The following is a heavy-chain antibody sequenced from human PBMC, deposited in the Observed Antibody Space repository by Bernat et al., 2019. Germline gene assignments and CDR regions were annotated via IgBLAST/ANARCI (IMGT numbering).Heavy chain of an antibody. CDR3: ARECDGSIRNQLLSDSWFDP. J-gene: IGHJ5*02. V-gene: IGHV4-31*03. CDR2: IYYSGST. CDR1: GGSISSGGYY. Sequence: QVQLQESGPGLVKPSQTLSLTCTVSGGSISSGGYYWSWIRQHPGKGLEWIGYIYYSGSTYYNPSLKSRVTISVDTSKNQFSLKLSSVTAADTAVYYCARECDGSIRNQLLSDSWFDPWGQGTLVTVSS. D-gene: IGHD2-2*01.